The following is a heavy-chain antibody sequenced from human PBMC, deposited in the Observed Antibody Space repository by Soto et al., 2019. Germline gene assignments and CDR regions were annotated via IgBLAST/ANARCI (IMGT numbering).Heavy chain of an antibody. CDR3: ARVPMPGNLFDY. CDR1: GGSISSGGYS. V-gene: IGHV4-30-2*01. D-gene: IGHD2-2*01. Sequence: QLQLQESGSGLVKPSQTLSLTCAVSGGSISSGGYSWSWIRQPPGKGLEWIGYIYHSGSTYYNPSLQGRXXIXVXXSKNQFSLKLSSVTAADTAVYYCARVPMPGNLFDYWGQGTLVTVSS. J-gene: IGHJ4*02. CDR2: IYHSGST.